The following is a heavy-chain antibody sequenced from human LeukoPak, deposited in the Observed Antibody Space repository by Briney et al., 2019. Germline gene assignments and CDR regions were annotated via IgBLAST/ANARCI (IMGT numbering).Heavy chain of an antibody. CDR1: GFTFSSYS. CDR3: AKNQGQWLVPVDY. J-gene: IGHJ4*02. D-gene: IGHD6-19*01. Sequence: KTGGSLRLSCAASGFTFSSYSMNWVRQAPGKGLEWVSSISSSSSYIYYADSVKGRFTISRDNAKNTLYLQMNNLRAEDTALYYCAKNQGQWLVPVDYWWREASSATAQ. CDR2: ISSSSSYI. V-gene: IGHV3-21*04.